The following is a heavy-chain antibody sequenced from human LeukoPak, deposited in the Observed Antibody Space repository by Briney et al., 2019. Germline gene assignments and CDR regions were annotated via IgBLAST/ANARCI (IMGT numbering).Heavy chain of an antibody. CDR2: INTNTGNP. V-gene: IGHV7-4-1*02. D-gene: IGHD4-11*01. CDR1: GYTFTSYA. CDR3: ARDAAGQYNWFDP. J-gene: IGHJ5*02. Sequence: ASVKVSCKASGYTFTSYAINWVRQAPGQGLEWMGWINTNTGNPTYAQGFTGRFVFSLDTSVSTAYLQISSLKAGDTAVYYCARDAAGQYNWFDPWGQGTLVTVSS.